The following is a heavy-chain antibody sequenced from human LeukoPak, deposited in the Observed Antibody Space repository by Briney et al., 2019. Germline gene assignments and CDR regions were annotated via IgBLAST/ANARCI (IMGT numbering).Heavy chain of an antibody. D-gene: IGHD4-17*01. CDR1: GFTFSNYA. CDR3: AKRRGPTYGDFDY. Sequence: GGSLRLSCAASGFTFSNYAMSWVRQAPGKGLEWVSAVTGSGGSTFYADSVKGRFTISRDNSKNTLYLQMNSLRVEDTALYYCAKRRGPTYGDFDYWGQGTLATVSS. J-gene: IGHJ4*02. V-gene: IGHV3-23*01. CDR2: VTGSGGST.